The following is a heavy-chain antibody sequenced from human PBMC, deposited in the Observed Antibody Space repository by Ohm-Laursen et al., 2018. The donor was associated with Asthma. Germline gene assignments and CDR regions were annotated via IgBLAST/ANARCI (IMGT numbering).Heavy chain of an antibody. CDR3: AKDLESESDILTGYYYYYGMDV. CDR1: GFTFSSYG. CDR2: ISYDGSNK. V-gene: IGHV3-30*18. Sequence: SLRLSCAAFGFTFSSYGVHWVRQAPGKGLEWVALISYDGSNKYYVDSVKGRFTISRDNSKNTLYLQMNSLRPEDTAVYYCAKDLESESDILTGYYYYYGMDVWGQGTTVTVSS. D-gene: IGHD3-9*01. J-gene: IGHJ6*02.